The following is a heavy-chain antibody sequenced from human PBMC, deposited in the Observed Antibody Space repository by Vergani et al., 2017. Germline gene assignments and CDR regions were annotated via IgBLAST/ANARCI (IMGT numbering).Heavy chain of an antibody. Sequence: EVQLVESGGGLVQPGRSLRLSCAASGFTFDDYAMHWVRQAPGKGLEWVSGISWNSGSIGYADSVKGRFTISRDNAKNSLYLQMNSLRAEDTVLYYCAKDMGGGIAAANFDYWGQGTLVTVSS. CDR2: ISWNSGSI. CDR1: GFTFDDYA. J-gene: IGHJ4*02. D-gene: IGHD6-13*01. V-gene: IGHV3-9*01. CDR3: AKDMGGGIAAANFDY.